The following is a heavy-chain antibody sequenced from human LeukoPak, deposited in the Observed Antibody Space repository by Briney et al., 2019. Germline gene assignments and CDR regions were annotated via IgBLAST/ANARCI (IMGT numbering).Heavy chain of an antibody. J-gene: IGHJ3*02. CDR2: IYYSGST. D-gene: IGHD3-22*01. CDR3: ARRTYYYAFDI. V-gene: IGHV4-59*08. Sequence: SETLSLTCTVSGGSISSYYWSWIRQPPGKGLEWIGYIYYSGSTNYNPSLKSRVTISIDTSKNQYSLKLSSVTAADTAVYYCARRTYYYAFDIWGQGTMVTVSS. CDR1: GGSISSYY.